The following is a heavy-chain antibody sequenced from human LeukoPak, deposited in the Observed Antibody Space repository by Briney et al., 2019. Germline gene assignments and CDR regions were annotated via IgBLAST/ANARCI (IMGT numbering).Heavy chain of an antibody. CDR2: IIPILGIA. V-gene: IGHV1-69*02. CDR1: GYTLTELS. J-gene: IGHJ6*02. Sequence: SVKVSCKVSGYTLTELSMHWVRQAPGQGLEWMGRIIPILGIANYAQKFQGRVTITADKSTSTAYMELSSLRSEDTAVYYCARSGSSDYYYGMDVWGQGTTVTVSS. CDR3: ARSGSSDYYYGMDV. D-gene: IGHD1-26*01.